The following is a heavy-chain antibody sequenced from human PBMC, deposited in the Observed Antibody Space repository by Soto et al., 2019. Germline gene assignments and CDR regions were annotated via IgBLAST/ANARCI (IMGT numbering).Heavy chain of an antibody. CDR3: ARVYIVPYRYLDY. V-gene: IGHV3-33*01. D-gene: IGHD5-12*01. CDR2: IRFDGSNI. J-gene: IGHJ4*02. CDR1: AVTFTGYG. Sequence: GGSLRLSCAASAVTFTGYGMHWVRQAPGKGLEWVSVIRFDGSNIYYADSVKGRFTISRDNAKNMLYLQMNSLRAEDTAVYYCARVYIVPYRYLDYWGQGTLVTVSS.